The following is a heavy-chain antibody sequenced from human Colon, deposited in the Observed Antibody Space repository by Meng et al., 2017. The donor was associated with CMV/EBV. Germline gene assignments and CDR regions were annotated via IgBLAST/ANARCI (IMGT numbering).Heavy chain of an antibody. J-gene: IGHJ5*02. CDR1: GFTFSSYS. CDR2: ISSSSSYI. D-gene: IGHD6-6*01. CDR3: AKTIAPGTLARPFDP. V-gene: IGHV3-21*04. Sequence: GESLKISCAASGFTFSSYSMDWVRQAPGKGLEWVSPISSSSSYIYYADSVKGRFTVSRDNSKNTVYLQMNRLRAEDTAVYFCAKTIAPGTLARPFDPWGQGTLVTVSS.